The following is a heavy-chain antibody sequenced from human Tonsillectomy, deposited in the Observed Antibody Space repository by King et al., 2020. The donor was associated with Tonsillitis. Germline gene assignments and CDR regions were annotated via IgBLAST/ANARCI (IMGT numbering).Heavy chain of an antibody. Sequence: QLVQSGGGLVQPGGSLRLSCAASGFTFSSYDMHWVRQATGKGLEWVSAIGTAGDTYYPASVKGRFTISTENAKNSLYLQMNSLRAGDTAVYYCARGGDGYNSGAFDIWGQGTMVTVSS. D-gene: IGHD5-24*01. CDR2: IGTAGDT. CDR1: GFTFSSYD. V-gene: IGHV3-13*04. CDR3: ARGGDGYNSGAFDI. J-gene: IGHJ3*02.